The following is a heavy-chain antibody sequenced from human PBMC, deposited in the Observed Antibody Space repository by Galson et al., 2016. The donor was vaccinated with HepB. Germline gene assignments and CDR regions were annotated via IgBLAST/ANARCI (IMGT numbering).Heavy chain of an antibody. CDR2: INRKTDGGAI. CDR1: GFIFSNAW. D-gene: IGHD1-14*01. Sequence: SLRLSCAASGFIFSNAWMNWVRQAPGKGLEWVGRINRKTDGGAIDYAPPVKGRFTISRDDSKNTLYLQMNSVRTEDTAVYYCTTRDVRRGLDYWGQGTLVTVSS. J-gene: IGHJ4*02. CDR3: TTRDVRRGLDY. V-gene: IGHV3-15*07.